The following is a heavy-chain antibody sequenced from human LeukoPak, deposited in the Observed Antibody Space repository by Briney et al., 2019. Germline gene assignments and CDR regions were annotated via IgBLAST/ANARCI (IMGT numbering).Heavy chain of an antibody. Sequence: PPGGSLRLSCAASGFTFSSYAMSWVRQAPGKGLEWVSAISGSGGSTYYADSVKGRFTISRDNSNNTMYLQMNSLRAEDTAVYYCAKVEDIVVVVAATFGFDYWGQGTLVTVSS. CDR3: AKVEDIVVVVAATFGFDY. D-gene: IGHD2-15*01. V-gene: IGHV3-23*01. CDR1: GFTFSSYA. CDR2: ISGSGGST. J-gene: IGHJ4*02.